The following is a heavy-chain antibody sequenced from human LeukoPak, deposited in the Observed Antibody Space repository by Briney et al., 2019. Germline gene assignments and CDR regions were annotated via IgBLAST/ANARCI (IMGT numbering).Heavy chain of an antibody. Sequence: GGSLRLSCAASGFTFSSYAMSWVRQAPGKGLEWVLAISGSGGSTYYADSVKGRFTISRDNSKNTLYLQMNSLRAEDTAVYYCAKDGLYSYGLAPIDYWGQGTLVTVSS. CDR2: ISGSGGST. D-gene: IGHD5-18*01. CDR3: AKDGLYSYGLAPIDY. CDR1: GFTFSSYA. J-gene: IGHJ4*02. V-gene: IGHV3-23*01.